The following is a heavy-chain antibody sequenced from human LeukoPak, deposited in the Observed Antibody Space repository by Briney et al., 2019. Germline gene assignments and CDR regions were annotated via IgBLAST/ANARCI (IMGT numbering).Heavy chain of an antibody. CDR1: DDSFSSYY. CDR3: ARDLVTVTKRFDI. V-gene: IGHV4-59*01. J-gene: IGHJ3*02. Sequence: NASETLSLTCTVSDDSFSSYYWTWIRQPPGKGLEWIGYISYIGSTNYNPSLRSRVTISIDTSKNQFSLKLCSVTAADTAVYYCARDLVTVTKRFDIWGQGKMVSVSS. D-gene: IGHD4-17*01. CDR2: ISYIGST.